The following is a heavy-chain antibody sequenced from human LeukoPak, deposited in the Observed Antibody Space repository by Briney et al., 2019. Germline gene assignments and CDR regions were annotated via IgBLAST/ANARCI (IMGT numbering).Heavy chain of an antibody. Sequence: SQTLSLTCAISGDSVSSNSVTWNWIRQSPSRGLEWLGRTYYRSTWYNDNAVSVRGRIAVNPDTSKNQFSLLLNSVTPEDTAVVYCARRQTQYDCFDPWGQGILVTVSS. J-gene: IGHJ5*02. D-gene: IGHD2-2*01. CDR3: ARRQTQYDCFDP. V-gene: IGHV6-1*01. CDR1: GDSVSSNSVT. CDR2: TYYRSTWYN.